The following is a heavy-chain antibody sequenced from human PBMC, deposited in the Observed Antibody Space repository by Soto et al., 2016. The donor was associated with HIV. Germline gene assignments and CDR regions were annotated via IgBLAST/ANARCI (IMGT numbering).Heavy chain of an antibody. CDR3: ARLKYTSGWYVLDY. J-gene: IGHJ4*02. D-gene: IGHD6-19*01. Sequence: QVHLVQSGAEVKKPGASVKVSCKASGYTFGTYGLTWVRQAPGQGLEWMGWITPYNDNTNYAQKFQGRVTMTTDTSTSAAYMELRSLRSDDTAVYYRARLKYTSGWYVLDYWGQGTLVTVSS. CDR1: GYTFGTYG. V-gene: IGHV1-18*01. CDR2: ITPYNDNT.